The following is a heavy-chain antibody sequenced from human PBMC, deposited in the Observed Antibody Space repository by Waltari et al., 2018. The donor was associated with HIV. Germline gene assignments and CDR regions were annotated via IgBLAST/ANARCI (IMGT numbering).Heavy chain of an antibody. J-gene: IGHJ6*02. D-gene: IGHD1-7*01. CDR2: IWYDGSNK. V-gene: IGHV3-33*01. CDR3: ARDQTGTTYGYYYYGMDV. Sequence: QVQLVESGGGVVQPGRSLRLSCAASGFTFSSYGMIWVRQAPGKGLEWVAVIWYDGSNKYYADSVKGRFTISRDNSKNTLYLQMNSLRAEDTAVYYCARDQTGTTYGYYYYGMDVWGQGTTVTVSS. CDR1: GFTFSSYG.